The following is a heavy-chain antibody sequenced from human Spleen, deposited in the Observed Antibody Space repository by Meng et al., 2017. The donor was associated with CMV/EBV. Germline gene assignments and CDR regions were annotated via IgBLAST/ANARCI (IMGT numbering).Heavy chain of an antibody. J-gene: IGHJ4*02. V-gene: IGHV3-7*01. Sequence: GGSLRRSCAASGLSFRHYWMAWVRQAPGKGLESVANIRQDGSEQFYVDSLKGRFTISRDNAKNSLYLQMNSLRAEDTAVYYCARSSIHSSSWYTYDYWGQGTLVTVSS. CDR2: IRQDGSEQ. D-gene: IGHD6-13*01. CDR1: GLSFRHYW. CDR3: ARSSIHSSSWYTYDY.